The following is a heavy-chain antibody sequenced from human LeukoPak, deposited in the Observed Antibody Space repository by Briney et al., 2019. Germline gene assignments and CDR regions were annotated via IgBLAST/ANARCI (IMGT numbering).Heavy chain of an antibody. CDR1: GGSISSYY. Sequence: SETLSLTCTVSGGSISSYYWSWIRQPPGKGLEWIGYIYYSGSTNYNPSLKSRVTISVDTSKNQFSLKLSSVTAADTAVYYCARGLPSYDILTGSSGKYYYYYYMDVWGKGTTVTVSS. J-gene: IGHJ6*03. D-gene: IGHD3-9*01. V-gene: IGHV4-59*12. CDR2: IYYSGST. CDR3: ARGLPSYDILTGSSGKYYYYYYMDV.